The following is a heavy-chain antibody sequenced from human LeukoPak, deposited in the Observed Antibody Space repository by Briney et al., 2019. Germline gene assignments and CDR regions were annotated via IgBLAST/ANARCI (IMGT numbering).Heavy chain of an antibody. CDR2: ISAYNGNT. Sequence: ASVKVSCKASGYTFTSYGISWVRQAPGQGLEWMGWISAYNGNTNYAQKLQGRVTMTTDTSTSTAYMELRSLRSDDTAVYYCAASYDSSAPALGAFDIWGQGTMVTVSS. D-gene: IGHD3-22*01. V-gene: IGHV1-18*01. CDR3: AASYDSSAPALGAFDI. CDR1: GYTFTSYG. J-gene: IGHJ3*02.